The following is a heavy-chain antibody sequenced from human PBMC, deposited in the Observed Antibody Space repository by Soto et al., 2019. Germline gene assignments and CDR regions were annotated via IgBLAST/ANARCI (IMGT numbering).Heavy chain of an antibody. CDR3: ARGPDSSDYYYFY. Sequence: GAPVKVSCKASGGAFRNCARSWVRQAPGQGLEWMGGIIPLFATGNYAQKFQGRVTITADESTSTAYMELSSLGSEDTAIYYCARGPDSSDYYYFYWGQGTLVTVSS. D-gene: IGHD3-22*01. CDR1: GGAFRNCA. J-gene: IGHJ4*02. V-gene: IGHV1-69*13. CDR2: IIPLFATG.